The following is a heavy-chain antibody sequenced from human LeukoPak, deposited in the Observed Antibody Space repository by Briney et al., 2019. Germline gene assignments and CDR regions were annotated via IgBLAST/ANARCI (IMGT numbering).Heavy chain of an antibody. D-gene: IGHD6-19*01. V-gene: IGHV3-33*01. CDR1: GFTFSSYG. CDR2: IWYDGSNK. CDR3: ARDPGYSSGWPHYYYYYGMDV. Sequence: PGRSLRLSCAASGFTFSSYGMHWVRQAPGKGLEWVAVIWYDGSNKYYADSVKGRFTISRDNSKNTLYLQMNSLRAEDTAVYYCARDPGYSSGWPHYYYYYGMDVWGQGTTVTVS. J-gene: IGHJ6*02.